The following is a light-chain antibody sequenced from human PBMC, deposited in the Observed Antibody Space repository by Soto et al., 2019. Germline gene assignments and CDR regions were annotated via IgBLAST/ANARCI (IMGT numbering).Light chain of an antibody. V-gene: IGKV1-5*03. CDR3: QEYEILSGT. CDR1: QTISSW. J-gene: IGKJ4*02. Sequence: IQMTQSPAALSFYLGDRVTITCRASQTISSWLAWYQQKPGKAPKLLIYKASTLKSGVPSRFSGSGSGTKFTLTIASLQPDDFATYYCQEYEILSGTFGAGTKVDIK. CDR2: KAS.